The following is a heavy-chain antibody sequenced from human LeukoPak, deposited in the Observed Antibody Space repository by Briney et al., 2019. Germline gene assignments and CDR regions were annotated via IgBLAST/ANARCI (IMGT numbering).Heavy chain of an antibody. CDR3: ARGLVLRYFDWLSHGYYFDY. J-gene: IGHJ4*02. CDR1: GGSFSGYY. D-gene: IGHD3-9*01. CDR2: INHSGST. V-gene: IGHV4-34*01. Sequence: PSETLSLTCAVYGGSFSGYYWSWIRQPPGKGLEWIGEINHSGSTNYNPSLKSRVTISVDTSKNQFSLKLSSVTAADTAVYYCARGLVLRYFDWLSHGYYFDYWGQGTLVTVSS.